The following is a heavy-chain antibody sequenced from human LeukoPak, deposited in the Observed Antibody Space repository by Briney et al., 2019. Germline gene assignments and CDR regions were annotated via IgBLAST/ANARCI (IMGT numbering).Heavy chain of an antibody. CDR2: INHSGST. Sequence: SETLSLTCAVYGGSFSGYYWSWIRQPPGKGLEWIGEINHSGSTNYNPSLKRRVTISVDTSKNQFSLKLSSVTAADTAVYYCAREGPHYDFWSGYYPLDYWGQGTLVTVSS. V-gene: IGHV4-34*01. J-gene: IGHJ4*02. D-gene: IGHD3-3*01. CDR3: AREGPHYDFWSGYYPLDY. CDR1: GGSFSGYY.